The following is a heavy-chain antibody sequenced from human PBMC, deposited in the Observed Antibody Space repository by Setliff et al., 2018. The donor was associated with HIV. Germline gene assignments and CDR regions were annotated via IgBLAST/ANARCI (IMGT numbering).Heavy chain of an antibody. D-gene: IGHD6-13*01. Sequence: GASVQVSCQASGYTFTSYGISWVRQAPGQGLEWMGWISAYNGNTNYAQKLQGRVTMTTDTSTSTAYMELRSLRSDDTAVYYCARDVWAAAGDTFDYWGQGTLVTVSS. CDR1: GYTFTSYG. V-gene: IGHV1-18*01. J-gene: IGHJ4*02. CDR2: ISAYNGNT. CDR3: ARDVWAAAGDTFDY.